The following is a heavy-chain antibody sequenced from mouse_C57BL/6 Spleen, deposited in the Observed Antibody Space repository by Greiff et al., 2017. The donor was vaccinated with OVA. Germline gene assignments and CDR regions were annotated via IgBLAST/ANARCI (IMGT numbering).Heavy chain of an antibody. Sequence: VQLKESGGGLVKPGGSLKLSCAASGFTFSDYGMHWVRQAPEKGLEWVAYISSGSSTIYYADTVKGRFTISRDNAKNTLFLQMTSLRSEDTAMYYCARGLYDYGFAYWGQGTLVTVSA. D-gene: IGHD2-4*01. J-gene: IGHJ3*01. V-gene: IGHV5-17*01. CDR1: GFTFSDYG. CDR2: ISSGSSTI. CDR3: ARGLYDYGFAY.